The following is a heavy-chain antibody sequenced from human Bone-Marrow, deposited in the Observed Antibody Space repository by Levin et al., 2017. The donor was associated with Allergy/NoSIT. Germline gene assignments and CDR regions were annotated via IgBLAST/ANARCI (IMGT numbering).Heavy chain of an antibody. CDR1: GGTFSSYA. Sequence: RASVKVSCKASGGTFSSYAISWVRQAPGQGLEWMGGIIPIFGTANYAQKFQGRVTITADESTSTAYMELSSLRSEDTAVYYCARDQGCNSTSCPVRPWYYFDYWGQGTLVTVSS. V-gene: IGHV1-69*13. D-gene: IGHD2-2*01. CDR3: ARDQGCNSTSCPVRPWYYFDY. J-gene: IGHJ4*02. CDR2: IIPIFGTA.